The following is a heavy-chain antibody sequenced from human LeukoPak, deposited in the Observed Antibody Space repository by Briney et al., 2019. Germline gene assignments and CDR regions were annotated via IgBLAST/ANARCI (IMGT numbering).Heavy chain of an antibody. CDR2: FDPEDGET. V-gene: IGHV1-24*01. CDR1: GLTFGGSS. J-gene: IGHJ4*02. Sequence: GGSLRLSCAASGLTFGGSSIHWVRQAPGKGLEWMGGFDPEDGETIYAQKFQGRVTMTEDTSTDTAYMELTSLRSDDTAMYYCATDPVGYCSANGCYSVDYWGQGTLVTVSS. CDR3: ATDPVGYCSANGCYSVDY. D-gene: IGHD2-15*01.